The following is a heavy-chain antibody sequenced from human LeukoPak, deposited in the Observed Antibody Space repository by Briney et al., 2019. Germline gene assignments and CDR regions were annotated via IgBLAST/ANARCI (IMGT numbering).Heavy chain of an antibody. CDR3: ARDRSYYSDTGTDY. D-gene: IGHD3-22*01. J-gene: IGHJ4*02. V-gene: IGHV4-61*02. CDR1: GVSISRGSHY. Sequence: SETLSLTCTVSGVSISRGSHYWSWVRQPAGKGLEWIGRIHTIGNTNYSPSLWRRVTISVDTSKNQFSLRLHSVTAADTAVYYCARDRSYYSDTGTDYWGQGALVTVSS. CDR2: IHTIGNT.